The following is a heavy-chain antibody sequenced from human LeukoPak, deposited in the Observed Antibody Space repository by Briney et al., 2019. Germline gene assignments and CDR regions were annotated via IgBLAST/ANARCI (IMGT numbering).Heavy chain of an antibody. V-gene: IGHV3-30*18. CDR3: AKDRSIAAGGTVSEIDN. CDR1: GFTFSGFG. J-gene: IGHJ4*02. D-gene: IGHD6-13*01. CDR2: MSYDGNSK. Sequence: PGRSLRLSCAASGFTFSGFGMHWVRQAPGEGLEWVAAMSYDGNSKYYADSVKGRFTISRDNSKNTMFLQMNSLRAEDTAVYYCAKDRSIAAGGTVSEIDNWGQGTLVTVYS.